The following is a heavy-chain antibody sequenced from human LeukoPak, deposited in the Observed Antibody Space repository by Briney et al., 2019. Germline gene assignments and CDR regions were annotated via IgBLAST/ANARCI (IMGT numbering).Heavy chain of an antibody. CDR2: ISSSSSYI. V-gene: IGHV3-21*01. D-gene: IGHD5-12*01. Sequence: GGSLRLSCAASGFTFSSYSMNWVRQAPGKGLEWVSSISSSSSYICYADSVKGRFTISRDNAKNSLYLQMNSLRAEDTAVYYCARDQVYSGYDFFDYWGQGTLVTVSS. CDR3: ARDQVYSGYDFFDY. J-gene: IGHJ4*02. CDR1: GFTFSSYS.